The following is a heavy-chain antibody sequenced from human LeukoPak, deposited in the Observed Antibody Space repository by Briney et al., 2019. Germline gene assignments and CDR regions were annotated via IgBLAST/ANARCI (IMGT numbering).Heavy chain of an antibody. Sequence: GASVKVSCKASGYTFTGYYMHWVRQAPGQGLEWMGWINPNSGGTNYAQKFQGRVTMTRDTSISTAYMELSRLRSDDTAVYYCARAERYDSGYERWMGNWGQGTLVTVSS. CDR3: ARAERYDSGYERWMGN. J-gene: IGHJ4*02. V-gene: IGHV1-2*02. CDR2: INPNSGGT. CDR1: GYTFTGYY. D-gene: IGHD5-12*01.